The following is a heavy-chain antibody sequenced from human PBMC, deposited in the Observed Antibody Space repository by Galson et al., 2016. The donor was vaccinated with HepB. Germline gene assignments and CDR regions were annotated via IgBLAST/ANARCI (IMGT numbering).Heavy chain of an antibody. CDR2: INPPSGGT. CDR1: EYTFTGYY. Sequence: SVKVSCKASEYTFTGYYIHWVRQAPGQGLEWMGRINPPSGGTNYAQKFQGRVTMTRDTSISTAYMELSRLRSDDMAVYYCARELIPVAGSGFDYWGQGTLVTVSS. CDR3: ARELIPVAGSGFDY. J-gene: IGHJ4*02. V-gene: IGHV1-2*06. D-gene: IGHD6-19*01.